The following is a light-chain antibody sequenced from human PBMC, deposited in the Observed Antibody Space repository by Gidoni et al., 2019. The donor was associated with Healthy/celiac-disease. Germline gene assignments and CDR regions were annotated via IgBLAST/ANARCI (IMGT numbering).Light chain of an antibody. V-gene: IGKV1-5*01. CDR2: DAS. Sequence: GDRVTITCRASQSISSWLAWYQQKPGKAPKLLIYDASSLESGVPSRFSGSGSGTEFTLTISSLQPDDFATYYCRQYNSYRWTFGQGTKVEIK. CDR1: QSISSW. CDR3: RQYNSYRWT. J-gene: IGKJ1*01.